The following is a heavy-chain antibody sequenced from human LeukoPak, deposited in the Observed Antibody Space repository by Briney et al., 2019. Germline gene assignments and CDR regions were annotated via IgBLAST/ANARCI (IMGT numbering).Heavy chain of an antibody. V-gene: IGHV4-59*11. CDR1: GFSISSHY. D-gene: IGHD5-24*01. CDR2: IYYSGST. Sequence: SETLSLTCTVSGFSISSHYLSWIRQPPGKGLEWIGYIYYSGSTNYNPSLKRRVTISVDTSKNQFALKLSSVTAADTAVYYCARVGEMATARGVLYFDYWGQGTLVTVSS. CDR3: ARVGEMATARGVLYFDY. J-gene: IGHJ4*02.